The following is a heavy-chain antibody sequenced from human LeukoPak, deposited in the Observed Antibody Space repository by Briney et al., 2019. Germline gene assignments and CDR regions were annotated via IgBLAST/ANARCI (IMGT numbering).Heavy chain of an antibody. J-gene: IGHJ6*02. CDR1: GFTFDDYA. CDR3: AKGKMDYGDSPGYYYYGMDV. CDR2: ISWNSGSI. D-gene: IGHD4-17*01. Sequence: GGSLRLSCAASGFTFDDYAMHWVRHAPGKGLEWGSGISWNSGSIGYADSVKGRFTISRDNAKNSLYLQMNSLRAEDTALYYCAKGKMDYGDSPGYYYYGMDVWGQGTTVTVSS. V-gene: IGHV3-9*01.